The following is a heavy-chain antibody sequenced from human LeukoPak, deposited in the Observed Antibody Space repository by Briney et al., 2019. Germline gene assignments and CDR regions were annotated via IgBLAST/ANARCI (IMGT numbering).Heavy chain of an antibody. J-gene: IGHJ6*03. CDR3: ARASRPPSTVTIYYYYYMDV. V-gene: IGHV4-4*07. Sequence: SETLSLTCTVSSGSISSYYWSWIRQPAGKGLEWIGRIYTSGSTNYNPSLKSRVTISVDTSKNQVSLKLSSVTAADTAVYYCARASRPPSTVTIYYYYYMDVWGKGTTVTVSS. D-gene: IGHD4-11*01. CDR2: IYTSGST. CDR1: SGSISSYY.